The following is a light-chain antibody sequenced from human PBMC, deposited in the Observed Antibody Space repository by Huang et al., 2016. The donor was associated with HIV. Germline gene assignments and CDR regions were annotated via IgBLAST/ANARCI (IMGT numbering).Light chain of an antibody. CDR1: QSVNTD. CDR2: DAS. CDR3: QQYNNWPGT. V-gene: IGKV3-15*01. Sequence: EIVMTQSPVTLSVSLGERASLSCRASQSVNTDLAWYKQKPGQPPRLLIYDASARATDVPARFRGSGSGTEFTLTISSLQSEDFAVYSCQQYNNWPGTFGQGPRWRSN. J-gene: IGKJ2*01.